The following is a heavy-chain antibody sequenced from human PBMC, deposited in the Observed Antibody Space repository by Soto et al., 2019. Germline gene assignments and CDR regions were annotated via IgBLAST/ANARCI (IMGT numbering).Heavy chain of an antibody. Sequence: SETLSLTCAVYGGSFSGYYWNWIRQPPGKGLEWIGEINHSGGTNYNPSLKSRVTISVDTSKNQFSLKLSSVTAADTAVYYCARGHRDTMIVVVMKYNWFDPWGQGTLVTVSS. CDR1: GGSFSGYY. V-gene: IGHV4-34*01. CDR2: INHSGGT. D-gene: IGHD3-22*01. CDR3: ARGHRDTMIVVVMKYNWFDP. J-gene: IGHJ5*02.